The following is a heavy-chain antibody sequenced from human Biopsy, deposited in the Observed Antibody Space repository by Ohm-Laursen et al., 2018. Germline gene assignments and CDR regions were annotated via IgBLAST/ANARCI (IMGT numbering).Heavy chain of an antibody. CDR2: IYPGGST. CDR1: GGDINNYY. CDR3: ASVVLGPTNDAFDL. Sequence: SETLSLTCNVSGGDINNYYWSWIRQPAGEGLEWIGRIYPGGSTNYNPSLKSRVTMSVDTSKEQLSLRLRSVTAADTAMYYCASVVLGPTNDAFDLWGQGTMVVVSS. D-gene: IGHD3-22*01. J-gene: IGHJ3*01. V-gene: IGHV4-4*07.